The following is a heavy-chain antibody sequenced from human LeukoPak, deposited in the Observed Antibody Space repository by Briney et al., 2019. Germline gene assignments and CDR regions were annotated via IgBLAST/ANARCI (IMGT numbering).Heavy chain of an antibody. J-gene: IGHJ4*02. Sequence: PGGSLRLSCAASGFIFSNYWMHWVRQAPGKGLVWVSRINTDGSSTSYADSVKGRFTISRDNAKNTLYLQMNSLRAEDTAVYYCARGRPGNYFDYWGQGTLVTVSS. CDR2: INTDGSST. V-gene: IGHV3-74*01. CDR1: GFIFSNYW. D-gene: IGHD3-10*01. CDR3: ARGRPGNYFDY.